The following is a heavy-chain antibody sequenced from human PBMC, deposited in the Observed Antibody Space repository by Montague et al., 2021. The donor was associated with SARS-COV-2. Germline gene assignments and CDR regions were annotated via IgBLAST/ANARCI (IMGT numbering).Heavy chain of an antibody. CDR1: GGSISSSSHY. V-gene: IGHV4-39*07. CDR2: IYYSRST. Sequence: SETLSLTCTVSGGSISSSSHYWGWIRQPPGKGLEWIGTIYYSRSTYYNPSLKSRVTISVDTSKNQFSLKLSSVTAADTAVYYCARGWFSPMLVVVIRGPFDYWGQGALVTVSS. CDR3: ARGWFSPMLVVVIRGPFDY. J-gene: IGHJ4*02. D-gene: IGHD3-22*01.